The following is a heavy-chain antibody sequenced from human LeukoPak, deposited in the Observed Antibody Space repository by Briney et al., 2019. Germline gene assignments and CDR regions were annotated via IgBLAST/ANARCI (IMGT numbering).Heavy chain of an antibody. J-gene: IGHJ5*02. V-gene: IGHV4-4*02. D-gene: IGHD2-15*01. CDR1: GGSISSSNW. CDR2: IYHSGST. Sequence: NPSETLSLTCAVSGGSISSSNWWSWVRQPPGKGLEWIGEIYHSGSTNYNPSLKSRVTISVDKSKNQFSLKLSSVTAADTAVYYCARRVMVVAADYGWFDPWGQGTLVTVSS. CDR3: ARRVMVVAADYGWFDP.